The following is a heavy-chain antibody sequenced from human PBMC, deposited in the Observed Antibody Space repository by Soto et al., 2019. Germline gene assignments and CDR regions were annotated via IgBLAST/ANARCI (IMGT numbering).Heavy chain of an antibody. CDR1: GYTFKHYY. Sequence: QVQLVQSGAEVKKPGASVKVSCRTSGYTFKHYYIHWVRQAPGQGLEWLGIINPASASTNYAQEFQDRVTLTMDTSTTTVYMELSGLRAEDKDIFYCARDLAAGDHWGQGTLVTVSS. CDR2: INPASAST. J-gene: IGHJ4*02. CDR3: ARDLAAGDH. D-gene: IGHD6-13*01. V-gene: IGHV1-46*02.